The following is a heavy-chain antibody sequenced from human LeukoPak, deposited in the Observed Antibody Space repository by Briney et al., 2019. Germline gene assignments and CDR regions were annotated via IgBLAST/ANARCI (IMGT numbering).Heavy chain of an antibody. CDR1: GFRISSHW. CDR3: ARAPSEIGGYYPEYFRH. D-gene: IGHD3-22*01. J-gene: IGHJ1*01. Sequence: GGSLRLSCAASGFRISSHWMHWVRQAPGKGLVWVSRIKSDGSTNYADSVKGRFAISRDNAKNTVSLQMNSLRPEDTGVYYCARAPSEIGGYYPEYFRHWGQGTLVTVSS. V-gene: IGHV3-74*01. CDR2: IKSDGST.